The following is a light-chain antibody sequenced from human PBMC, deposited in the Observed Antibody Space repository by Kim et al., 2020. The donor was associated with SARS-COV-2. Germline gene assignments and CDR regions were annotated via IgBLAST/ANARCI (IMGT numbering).Light chain of an antibody. CDR2: RNN. CDR1: NNKVGNQG. Sequence: QTPTLTCTGNNNKVGNQGAAWLQQHQGHPPKLLSYRNNNRPSGISERFSASRSGDTASLTITGLQPEDETDYYCSAWDSSLNAWVFGGGTQLTVL. V-gene: IGLV10-54*04. CDR3: SAWDSSLNAWV. J-gene: IGLJ3*02.